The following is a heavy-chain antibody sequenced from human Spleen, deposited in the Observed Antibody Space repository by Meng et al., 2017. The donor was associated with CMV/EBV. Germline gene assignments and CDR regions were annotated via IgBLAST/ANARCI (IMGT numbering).Heavy chain of an antibody. CDR2: INPSGGST. CDR3: ASLLADFWSGRAFYYYGMDV. D-gene: IGHD3-3*01. V-gene: IGHV1-46*01. CDR1: GYTFTGYY. Sequence: ASVKVSCKASGYTFTGYYMHWVRQAPGQGLEWMGIINPSGGSTSYAQKFQGRVTMTRDTSTSTVYMELSSLRSEDTAVYYCASLLADFWSGRAFYYYGMDVWGQGTTVTVSS. J-gene: IGHJ6*02.